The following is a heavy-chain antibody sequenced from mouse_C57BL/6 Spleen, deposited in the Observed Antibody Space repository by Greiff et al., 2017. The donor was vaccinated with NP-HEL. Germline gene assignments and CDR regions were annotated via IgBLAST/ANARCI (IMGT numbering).Heavy chain of an antibody. V-gene: IGHV1-81*01. D-gene: IGHD1-1*01. CDR2: IYPRSGNT. J-gene: IGHJ4*01. CDR3: ARGRDYGSSYGAMDY. Sequence: QVQLKESGAELARPGASVKLSCKASGYTFTSYGISWVKQRTGQGLEWIGEIYPRSGNTYYNEKFKGKATLTADKSSSTAYMELRSLTSEDSAVYFCARGRDYGSSYGAMDYWGQGTSVTVSS. CDR1: GYTFTSYG.